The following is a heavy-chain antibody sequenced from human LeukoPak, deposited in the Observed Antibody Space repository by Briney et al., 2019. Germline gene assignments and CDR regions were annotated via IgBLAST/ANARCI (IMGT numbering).Heavy chain of an antibody. CDR1: GGSISSGSYY. D-gene: IGHD6-13*01. V-gene: IGHV4-61*02. Sequence: SETLSLTCTVSGGSISSGSYYWSWIRQPAGKGLEWIGRIYTSGSTNYNPSLKSRVTISVDTSKNQFSLKLSSVTAADTALYYCARSRFIAAALIDWGQGTLVTVSS. CDR2: IYTSGST. CDR3: ARSRFIAAALID. J-gene: IGHJ4*02.